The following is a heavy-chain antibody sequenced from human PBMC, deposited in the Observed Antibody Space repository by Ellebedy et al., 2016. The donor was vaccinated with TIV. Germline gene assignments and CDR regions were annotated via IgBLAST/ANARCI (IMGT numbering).Heavy chain of an antibody. J-gene: IGHJ4*02. CDR1: GFTFSSYW. D-gene: IGHD2-15*01. CDR3: ASDHCSGGSCYSAFDY. Sequence: GESLKISCAASGFTFSSYWMHWVRQAPGKGLVWVSCIKSDGSIPTYADSVKGRFTISRDNAKNTLYLHMNSLRAEDTALYYCASDHCSGGSCYSAFDYWGQGTLVTVSS. CDR2: IKSDGSIP. V-gene: IGHV3-74*01.